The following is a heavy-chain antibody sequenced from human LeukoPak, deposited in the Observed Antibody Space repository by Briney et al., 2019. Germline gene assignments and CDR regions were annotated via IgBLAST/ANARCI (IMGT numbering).Heavy chain of an antibody. CDR3: ARAPYSGSRASI. CDR2: ISSSGSTI. V-gene: IGHV3-48*03. J-gene: IGHJ3*02. D-gene: IGHD1-26*01. Sequence: GGSLRLSCAASGFTFSSYEMNWVRQAPGKGLEWVSYISSSGSTIYYADSVKGRFTISRDNAKNSLYLQMNSLRAEDTAVYYCARAPYSGSRASIWGQGTMVTVPS. CDR1: GFTFSSYE.